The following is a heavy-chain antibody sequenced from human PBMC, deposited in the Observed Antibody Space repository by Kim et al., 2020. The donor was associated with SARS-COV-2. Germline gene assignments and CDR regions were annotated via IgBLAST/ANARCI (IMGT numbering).Heavy chain of an antibody. CDR1: GFTFSSYD. J-gene: IGHJ5*01. D-gene: IGHD1-26*01. CDR3: ARAGYLCPWLLDS. CDR2: ISSSGSTT. Sequence: GGSLRLSCAASGFTFSSYDMSWVRQAPGKGLEWVSSISSSGSTTYYADSVKGRFTISRDNAKNSLYLHMNSLRAEDTAVYYCARAGYLCPWLLDSWG. V-gene: IGHV3-21*04.